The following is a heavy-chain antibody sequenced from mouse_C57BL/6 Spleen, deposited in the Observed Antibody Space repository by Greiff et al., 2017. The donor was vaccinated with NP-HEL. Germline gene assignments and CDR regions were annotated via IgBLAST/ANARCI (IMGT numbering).Heavy chain of an antibody. D-gene: IGHD2-3*01. Sequence: QVQLQQSGAELARPGASVKLSCKASGYTFTSYGISWVKQRPGQGLEWIGEIYPRSGNTNYNEKFKGKATLTADKSSSTADLELRSLTSEDSAVYFCAKGDGPYRYFDVWGTGTTVTVSS. CDR3: AKGDGPYRYFDV. J-gene: IGHJ1*03. V-gene: IGHV1-81*01. CDR1: GYTFTSYG. CDR2: IYPRSGNT.